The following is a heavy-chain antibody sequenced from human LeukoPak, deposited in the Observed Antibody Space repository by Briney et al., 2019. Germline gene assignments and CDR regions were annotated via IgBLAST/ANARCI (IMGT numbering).Heavy chain of an antibody. CDR1: GGSISSYY. CDR3: AITTGTGFDY. V-gene: IGHV4-59*01. D-gene: IGHD1-1*01. J-gene: IGHJ4*02. Sequence: SETLSLTCTVSGGSISSYYWSWIRQPPGKGLEWIGYIYYNGSTNYNPSLKSRVTISVDTSKNQFSLKLSSVTAADTAVYYCAITTGTGFDYWGQGTLVTVSS. CDR2: IYYNGST.